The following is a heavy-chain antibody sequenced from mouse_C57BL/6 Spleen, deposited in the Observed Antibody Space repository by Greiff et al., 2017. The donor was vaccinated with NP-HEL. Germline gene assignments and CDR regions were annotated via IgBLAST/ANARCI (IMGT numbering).Heavy chain of an antibody. Sequence: VQLQESGAELAKPGASVKLSCKASGYTFTSYWLHWVKQRPGQGLEWIGYITPSSGYTKYNQKFMDKATLTADPSSRTAYMQLGSLTYEDSAGYYGARGEDAYAMDYWGQGTSVTVSS. J-gene: IGHJ4*01. CDR1: GYTFTSYW. V-gene: IGHV1-7*01. CDR3: ARGEDAYAMDY. CDR2: ITPSSGYT.